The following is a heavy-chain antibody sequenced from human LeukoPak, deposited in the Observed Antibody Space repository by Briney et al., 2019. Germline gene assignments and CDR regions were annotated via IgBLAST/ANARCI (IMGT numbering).Heavy chain of an antibody. CDR3: ARVGSVVAYYYMDV. Sequence: SETLSLTCAVSGGSISSNNWWSWVRQPPGKGLEWIGEIYHSGSTTYNPSIKSRITILVDTSKNQFSLKLSSVTAADTAVYYCARVGSVVAYYYMDVWGKGTTVTVSS. J-gene: IGHJ6*03. V-gene: IGHV4-4*02. D-gene: IGHD2-15*01. CDR1: GGSISSNNW. CDR2: IYHSGST.